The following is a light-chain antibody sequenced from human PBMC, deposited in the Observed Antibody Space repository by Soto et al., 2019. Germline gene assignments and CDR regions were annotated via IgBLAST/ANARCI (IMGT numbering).Light chain of an antibody. Sequence: QSALTQPASVSGSPGQSITISCTGTSSDVGSHNLVSWYQQHPGQAPKLMIYEVTKRPLGVSTRFSASKSGNPASLTISGLESGEGADFDCGPCGGSRGVFGGGAHLTVL. V-gene: IGLV2-23*02. J-gene: IGLJ7*01. CDR3: GPCGGSRGV. CDR2: EVT. CDR1: SSDVGSHNL.